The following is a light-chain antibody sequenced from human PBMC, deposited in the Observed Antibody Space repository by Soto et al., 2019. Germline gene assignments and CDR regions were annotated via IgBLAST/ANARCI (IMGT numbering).Light chain of an antibody. CDR3: QQRSDWPLT. V-gene: IGKV3-11*01. CDR1: QSVYTY. CDR2: DAS. Sequence: EIVLTQSPATASLSPGERATLSCRASQSVYTYFAWYQQNPGQAPRLLIYDASNRATGIPARFSGSGSGTDFTLTIRSLEPADCAVYYDQQRSDWPLTCGQGTKVEIK. J-gene: IGKJ1*01.